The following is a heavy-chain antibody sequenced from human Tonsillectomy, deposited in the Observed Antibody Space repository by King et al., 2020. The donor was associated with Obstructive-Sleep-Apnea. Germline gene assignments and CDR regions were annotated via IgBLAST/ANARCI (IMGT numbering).Heavy chain of an antibody. D-gene: IGHD2-15*01. CDR3: AKDGGHCLEGAFAI. Sequence: VQLVESGGGVVQPGRSLRLSCAASGFNFGTFAMHWVRQAPGKGLEWVAVIWYDGTNKYYADSVKGRFTVSRDHSKNTEYLQMTSLRVEETAIYYCAKDGGHCLEGAFAIWGQGTMVTVS. CDR2: IWYDGTNK. J-gene: IGHJ3*02. V-gene: IGHV3-33*06. CDR1: GFNFGTFA.